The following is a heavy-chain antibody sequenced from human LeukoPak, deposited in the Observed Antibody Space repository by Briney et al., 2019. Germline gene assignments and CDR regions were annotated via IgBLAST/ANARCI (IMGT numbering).Heavy chain of an antibody. Sequence: PGGSLRLSCAASGFTFSSYEMNWVRQAPGKGLEWVSYISSSGSTIYYADSVKGRFTISRDNAKNSLYLQMNSLSVDDTGIYYCAKGFVEPRPHYFDYWGQGTLVTVSS. J-gene: IGHJ4*02. V-gene: IGHV3-48*03. CDR1: GFTFSSYE. CDR3: AKGFVEPRPHYFDY. D-gene: IGHD6-6*01. CDR2: ISSSGSTI.